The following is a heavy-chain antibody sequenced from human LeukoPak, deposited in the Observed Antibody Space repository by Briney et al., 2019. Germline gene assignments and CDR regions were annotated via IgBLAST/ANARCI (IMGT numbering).Heavy chain of an antibody. J-gene: IGHJ3*02. D-gene: IGHD2-2*02. CDR2: INPNSGGT. CDR3: ASPQLGYCSSTSCYNDAFDM. CDR1: GHTFTGYY. V-gene: IGHV1-2*02. Sequence: ASVKVSCKASGHTFTGYYMHWVRQAPGQGPEWMGWINPNSGGTNYAQKFQGRVTMTRDTSISTAYMELSRLRSDDTAVYYCASPQLGYCSSTSCYNDAFDMWGQGTMVTVSS.